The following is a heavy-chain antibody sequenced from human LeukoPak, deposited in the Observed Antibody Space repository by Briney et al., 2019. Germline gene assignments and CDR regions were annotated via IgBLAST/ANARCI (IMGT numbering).Heavy chain of an antibody. Sequence: GASVKVSCKASGYTFTSYAMNWVRQAPGQGLEWMGWINTNTGNPTYAQGFTGRFVFSLDTSVSTAYLQISSLKAEDTAVYYCARELYYYDSSGYPTGDGMDVWGQGTTVTVSS. J-gene: IGHJ6*02. CDR2: INTNTGNP. D-gene: IGHD3-22*01. CDR1: GYTFTSYA. V-gene: IGHV7-4-1*02. CDR3: ARELYYYDSSGYPTGDGMDV.